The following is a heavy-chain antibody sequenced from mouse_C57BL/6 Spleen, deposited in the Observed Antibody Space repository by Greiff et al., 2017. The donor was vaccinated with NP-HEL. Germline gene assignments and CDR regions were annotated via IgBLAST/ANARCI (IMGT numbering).Heavy chain of an antibody. CDR1: GYTFTSYW. D-gene: IGHD4-1*02. J-gene: IGHJ2*01. V-gene: IGHV1-69*01. CDR3: ARSTGRGDYFDY. CDR2: IDPSDSYT. Sequence: QVQLQQPGAELVMPGASVKLSCKASGYTFTSYWMHWVKQRPGQGLEWIGEIDPSDSYTNYNQKFKGKSTLTVDKSSSTAYMQRSSLTSEDSAVYYCARSTGRGDYFDYWGQGTTLTVSS.